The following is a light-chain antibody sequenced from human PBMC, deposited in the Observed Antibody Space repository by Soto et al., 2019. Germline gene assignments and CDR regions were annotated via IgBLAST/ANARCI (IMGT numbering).Light chain of an antibody. J-gene: IGKJ5*01. V-gene: IGKV3-11*01. CDR3: QHRSEWPVS. CDR1: QSVSIS. Sequence: EIVLAQSPATLSLSPGERATLSCRASQSVSISLAWYQQKPGRAPRLLISDASNRATGIPARFSGSGSGTDFTLTISSLEPEDFAVYYCQHRSEWPVSFGQGTRLEIK. CDR2: DAS.